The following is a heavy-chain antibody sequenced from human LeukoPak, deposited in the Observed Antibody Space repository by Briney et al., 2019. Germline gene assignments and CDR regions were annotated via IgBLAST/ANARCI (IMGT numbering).Heavy chain of an antibody. CDR3: ARAGLVYYFDY. V-gene: IGHV3-53*01. J-gene: IGHJ4*02. D-gene: IGHD3/OR15-3a*01. CDR1: GFTVRNKY. Sequence: GGSLRLSCAASGFTVRNKYMIWVRQAPGKGLEWVSGIYSGGSTYYADSVKGRFTISRDNSKNTLYLQMNSLRAEDTAVYYCARAGLVYYFDYWGQGTLVTVSS. CDR2: IYSGGST.